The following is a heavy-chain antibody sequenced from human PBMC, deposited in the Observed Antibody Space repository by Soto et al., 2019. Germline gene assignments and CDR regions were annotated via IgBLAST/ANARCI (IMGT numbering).Heavy chain of an antibody. J-gene: IGHJ5*02. CDR1: EYTLTSYY. D-gene: IGHD3-10*01. CDR3: ARGSGSPLNNWFDP. CDR2: INPSGGST. V-gene: IGHV1-46*01. Sequence: ASVTVSCTASEYTLTSYYMHWVRQAHGQRLEWMGIINPSGGSTSYAQKFQGRVTMTRDTSTSTVYMELSSLRSEDTAVYYCARGSGSPLNNWFDPWGQGTLVTVSS.